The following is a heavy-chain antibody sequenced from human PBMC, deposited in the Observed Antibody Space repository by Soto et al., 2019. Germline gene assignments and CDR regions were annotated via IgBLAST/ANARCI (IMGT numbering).Heavy chain of an antibody. CDR3: AREDWADYYHYYYGMDV. CDR1: GYTFTSYS. CDR2: INAANGNT. V-gene: IGHV1-3*01. Sequence: QVQLVQSGAEVKKPGASVKVSCKASGYTFTSYSIHWVRQAPGQRLEWMGWINAANGNTKYSQKFQGRVTITRDTSASTASMELSSLRSEDTAVYYCAREDWADYYHYYYGMDVW. J-gene: IGHJ6*01. D-gene: IGHD3-9*01.